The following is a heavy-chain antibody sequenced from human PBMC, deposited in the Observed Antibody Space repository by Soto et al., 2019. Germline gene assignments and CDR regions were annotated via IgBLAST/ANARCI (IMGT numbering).Heavy chain of an antibody. V-gene: IGHV1-2*02. J-gene: IGHJ4*02. CDR1: GYTFTGFY. Sequence: GASVKVSCKASGYTFTGFYLHWVRQAPGQGLEWMGWINPDSGGRRYAEKFHGRVTMVRDTSISTAFMELSGLTADDTPVYWCGRSEYYDFWIGSYWGQGTPVTVSS. CDR2: INPDSGGR. CDR3: GRSEYYDFWIGSY. D-gene: IGHD3-3*01.